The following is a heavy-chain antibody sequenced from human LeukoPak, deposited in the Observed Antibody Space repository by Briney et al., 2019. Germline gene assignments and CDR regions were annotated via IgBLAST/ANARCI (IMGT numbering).Heavy chain of an antibody. J-gene: IGHJ6*02. CDR1: GFTFSDYY. CDR2: ISSSGSTI. D-gene: IGHD2-2*02. Sequence: GGSLRLSCAASGFTFSDYYMSWIRQAPGKGLEWVSYISSSGSTIYYADSVKGRFTISRDNAKNSLYLQMNGLRAEDTAVYYCARDFPVPAAIVQYYYYGMDVWGQGTTVTVSS. V-gene: IGHV3-11*01. CDR3: ARDFPVPAAIVQYYYYGMDV.